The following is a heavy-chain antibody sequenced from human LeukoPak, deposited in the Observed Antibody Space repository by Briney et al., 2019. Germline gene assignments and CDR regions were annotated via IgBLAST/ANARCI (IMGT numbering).Heavy chain of an antibody. Sequence: PSETLSLTCTVSGGSVSNYYWSWIRQPPGKGLEWIGYIFYSGSTNYNPSLKSRVTISVDTSKNQFSLKVSSVTAADTAVYYCARGASPLRYFDWDYWGQGTQVTVSS. CDR2: IFYSGST. CDR3: ARGASPLRYFDWDY. CDR1: GGSVSNYY. V-gene: IGHV4-59*02. J-gene: IGHJ4*02. D-gene: IGHD3-9*01.